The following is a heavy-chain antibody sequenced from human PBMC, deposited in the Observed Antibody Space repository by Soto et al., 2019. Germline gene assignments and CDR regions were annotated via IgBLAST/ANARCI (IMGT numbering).Heavy chain of an antibody. V-gene: IGHV4-30-4*01. CDR3: ARVTSVTTGLDAFDI. CDR1: GGSISSGDYY. Sequence: QVQLQESGPGLVKPSQTLSLTCTVSGGSISSGDYYWSWIRQPPGKGLEWIGYIYYSGSTYYNPSLKSRVTISVDTSKNNFSLKLSSVTAADTAVYYCARVTSVTTGLDAFDIWGQGTMVTVSS. D-gene: IGHD4-17*01. J-gene: IGHJ3*02. CDR2: IYYSGST.